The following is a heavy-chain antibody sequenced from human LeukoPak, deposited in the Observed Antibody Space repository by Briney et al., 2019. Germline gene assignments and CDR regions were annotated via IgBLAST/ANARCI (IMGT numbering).Heavy chain of an antibody. CDR1: GGSISTYY. D-gene: IGHD1-1*01. CDR3: ARRYNYVFDY. V-gene: IGHV4-4*07. Sequence: SETLSLTCTVSGGSISTYYWSWIRQPAGKGLEWIGRMYPSGSTTYKPSLKSRVTMSVDTSKKQFSLRLSSVTAADTAVYYCARRYNYVFDYWGQGTLVTVSS. CDR2: MYPSGST. J-gene: IGHJ4*02.